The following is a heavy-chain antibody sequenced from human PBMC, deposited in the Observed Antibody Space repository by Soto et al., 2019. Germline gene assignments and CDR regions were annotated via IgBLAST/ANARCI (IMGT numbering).Heavy chain of an antibody. Sequence: TSETLSLTCTVSGGSISSGDYYWSWIRQPPGKGLEWIGYIYYSGSTYYNPSLKSRVTISVDTSKNQFSLKLSSVTAADTAVYYCARVAGYSINWFDPWGQGTLVTVSS. D-gene: IGHD4-4*01. V-gene: IGHV4-30-4*01. J-gene: IGHJ5*02. CDR2: IYYSGST. CDR1: GGSISSGDYY. CDR3: ARVAGYSINWFDP.